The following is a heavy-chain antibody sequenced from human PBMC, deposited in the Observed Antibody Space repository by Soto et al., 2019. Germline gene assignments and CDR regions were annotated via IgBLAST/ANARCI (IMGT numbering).Heavy chain of an antibody. D-gene: IGHD3-22*01. CDR3: ARDYYDSSGYFDY. Sequence: PXASLGLSCAASGFTFSSYSMNWVRQAPGKGLEWVSSISSSSSYIYYADSVKGRFTISRDNAKNSLYLQMNSLRAEDTAVYYCARDYYDSSGYFDYWGQGTLVTVSS. V-gene: IGHV3-21*01. CDR2: ISSSSSYI. J-gene: IGHJ4*02. CDR1: GFTFSSYS.